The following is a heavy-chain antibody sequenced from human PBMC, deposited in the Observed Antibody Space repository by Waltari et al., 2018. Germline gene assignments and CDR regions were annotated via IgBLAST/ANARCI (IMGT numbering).Heavy chain of an antibody. CDR1: GGSIYGGDYY. D-gene: IGHD2-15*01. CDR3: ARGVVVVVAATPWWFDP. Sequence: QVRLRESGPRLLKPSQTLSLTCTVSGGSIYGGDYYWTWIRQPPGKGLQLIGYIHYNGKTYYNPSLKSRATISVDTSKNEISLNLTSVTAADTAVYSCARGVVVVVAATPWWFDPWGQGTLVTVSS. J-gene: IGHJ5*02. V-gene: IGHV4-30-4*08. CDR2: IHYNGKT.